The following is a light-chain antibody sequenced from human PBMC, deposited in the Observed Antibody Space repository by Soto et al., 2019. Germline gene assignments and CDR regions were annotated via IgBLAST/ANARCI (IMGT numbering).Light chain of an antibody. CDR1: SSDIGAYDF. J-gene: IGLJ2*01. CDR2: DVN. Sequence: QSALTQPRSVSGSPGQSVTISCTGTSSDIGAYDFVSWYQQHPGKAPKLMVYDVNKRPSGIPDRFSGSKSGNTASLTISGLQADDEADYYCCSYAGTYTLFGGGTKFTVL. CDR3: CSYAGTYTL. V-gene: IGLV2-11*01.